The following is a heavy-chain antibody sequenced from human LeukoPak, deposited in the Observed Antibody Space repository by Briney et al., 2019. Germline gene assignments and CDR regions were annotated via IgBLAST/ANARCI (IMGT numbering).Heavy chain of an antibody. CDR1: GGTFSSYA. D-gene: IGHD2-21*01. CDR2: VIPIFGTA. V-gene: IGHV1-69*13. CDR3: ASPHCGGDCYLDL. Sequence: ASVKVSCKAPGGTFSSYAISWVRQAPGQGLEWMGGVIPIFGTANYAQKFQGRVTITADESTSTAYMELSSLRSDDTAVYYCASPHCGGDCYLDLWGRGTLVTVSS. J-gene: IGHJ2*01.